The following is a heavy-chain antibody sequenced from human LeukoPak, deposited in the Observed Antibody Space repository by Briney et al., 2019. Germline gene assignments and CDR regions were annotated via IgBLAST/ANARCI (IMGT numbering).Heavy chain of an antibody. CDR1: GGSFSGYY. CDR3: ARVGDDFWKDY. J-gene: IGHJ4*02. Sequence: SETLTLTCAVYGGSFSGYYWSWIRQPPGKGLEWIGYIYHSGSTYYNPSLKSRVTISVDRSKNQFSLKLSSVTAADTAVYYCARVGDDFWKDYWGQGTLVTVSS. CDR2: IYHSGST. V-gene: IGHV4-34*01. D-gene: IGHD3-3*01.